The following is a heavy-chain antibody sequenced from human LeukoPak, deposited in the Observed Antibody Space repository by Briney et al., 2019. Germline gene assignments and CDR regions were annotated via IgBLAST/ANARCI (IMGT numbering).Heavy chain of an antibody. V-gene: IGHV4-30-2*01. Sequence: SQTLSLMCAVSGASISSGSYAWGWIREPRGKGPEWIGYIYPSGSTYYNPSLKSPLNLSLDKSANQFSLNLSSVTAADTAVYYCARGLRYYYYMDVGGKGTTVSVSS. CDR1: GASISSGSYA. CDR3: ARGLRYYYYMDV. CDR2: IYPSGST. J-gene: IGHJ6*03.